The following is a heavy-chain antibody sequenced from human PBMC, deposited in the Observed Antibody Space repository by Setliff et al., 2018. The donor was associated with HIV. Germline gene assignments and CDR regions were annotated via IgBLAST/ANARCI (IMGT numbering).Heavy chain of an antibody. D-gene: IGHD6-19*01. CDR1: GFSFSSYW. V-gene: IGHV3-23*01. J-gene: IGHJ5*02. CDR2: ISDSGGGT. Sequence: PGGSLRLSCAASGFSFSSYWMYWVRQAPGKGLVWVSAISDSGGGTYYADSVKGRFTVSRDNSKYTLYLQMNSLRVEDTAVYYCAKDKGSSGWSAWGQGTLVTVS. CDR3: AKDKGSSGWSA.